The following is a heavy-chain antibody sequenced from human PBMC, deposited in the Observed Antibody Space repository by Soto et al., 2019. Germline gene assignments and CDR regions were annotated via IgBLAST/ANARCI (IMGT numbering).Heavy chain of an antibody. CDR1: GYTFTSYA. CDR2: INAGNGNT. J-gene: IGHJ5*02. CDR3: ARIAAAGRVGWFDP. V-gene: IGHV1-3*01. D-gene: IGHD6-13*01. Sequence: ASVKVSCKASGYTFTSYAMHWVRQAPGQRLEWMGWINAGNGNTKYSQKFQGRVTITRDTSASTAYMELSSLRSEDTAVYYCARIAAAGRVGWFDPWGQGTLVTVSS.